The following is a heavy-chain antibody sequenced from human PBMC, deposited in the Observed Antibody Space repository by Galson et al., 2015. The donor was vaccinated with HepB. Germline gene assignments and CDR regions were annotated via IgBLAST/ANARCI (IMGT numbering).Heavy chain of an antibody. CDR3: AKDYYYDSSGRPDY. CDR2: ISYDGSNK. Sequence: SLRLSCAASGFTFSSYGMHWVRQAPGKGLEWVAVISYDGSNKYYADSVKGRFTISRDNSKNTLYLQMNSLRAEDTAVYYCAKDYYYDSSGRPDYWGQGTLVTVSS. D-gene: IGHD3-22*01. J-gene: IGHJ4*02. V-gene: IGHV3-30*18. CDR1: GFTFSSYG.